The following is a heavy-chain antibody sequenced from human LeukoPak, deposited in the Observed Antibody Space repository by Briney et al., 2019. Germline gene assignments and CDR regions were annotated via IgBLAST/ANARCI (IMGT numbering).Heavy chain of an antibody. D-gene: IGHD1-26*01. CDR3: ARHSATYLGVFDS. J-gene: IGHJ4*02. CDR1: GGSISTGRYF. Sequence: SETLSLTCTVSGGSISTGRYFWGWIRQPPGKGLEWIGNIYYGGSTYYNPSLKSRVTISVDTSKNQFSLKLSSVTAADTAVYYCARHSATYLGVFDSWGQGTLVTVSS. V-gene: IGHV4-39*01. CDR2: IYYGGST.